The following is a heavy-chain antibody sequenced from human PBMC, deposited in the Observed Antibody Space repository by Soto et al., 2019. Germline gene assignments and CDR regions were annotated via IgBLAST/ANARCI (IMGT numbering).Heavy chain of an antibody. Sequence: QVQLVQSGVEVREPGDSLNVSCKAVRYIFTNYGVSWVRQAPGQGLEWMGWITTYNGNTEYAQKFQGRVTMTTDASTSTAYMELGSLRSDDTAIYYCARALTGYGMDVWGQGTTVTVSS. CDR2: ITTYNGNT. CDR3: ARALTGYGMDV. CDR1: RYIFTNYG. J-gene: IGHJ6*02. V-gene: IGHV1-18*01.